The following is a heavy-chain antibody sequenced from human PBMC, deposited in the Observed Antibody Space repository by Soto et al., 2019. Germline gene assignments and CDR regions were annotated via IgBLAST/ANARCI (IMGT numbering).Heavy chain of an antibody. CDR1: GFSLSTSGVG. Sequence: QITLKESGPTLVKPTQTLTLTCTFSGFSLSTSGVGVGWIRQPPGKALEWLALIYWDDDKRYSPSLKSRLTTXKXTQXNQVVLTMTNMDPVDTATYYCAHVYTAMVPNWFDPWGQGTLVTVSS. V-gene: IGHV2-5*02. CDR2: IYWDDDK. D-gene: IGHD5-18*01. CDR3: AHVYTAMVPNWFDP. J-gene: IGHJ5*02.